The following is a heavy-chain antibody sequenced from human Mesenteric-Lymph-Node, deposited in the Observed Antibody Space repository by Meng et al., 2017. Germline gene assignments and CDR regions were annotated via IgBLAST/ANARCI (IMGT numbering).Heavy chain of an antibody. J-gene: IGHJ5*02. V-gene: IGHV1-8*01. Sequence: ASVKVSCKASGYTFTSYDINWVRQAAGQGLEWMGWMNPNSGNTGYAQKFQGRVTMTRNTSISTAYMELSSLRSEDTAVYYCARGRDARGCRFDPWGQGTLVTVSS. CDR3: ARGRDARGCRFDP. CDR1: GYTFTSYD. D-gene: IGHD5-24*01. CDR2: MNPNSGNT.